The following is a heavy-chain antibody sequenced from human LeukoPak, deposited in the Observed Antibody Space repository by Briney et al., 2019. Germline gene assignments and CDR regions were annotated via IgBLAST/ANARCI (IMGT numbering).Heavy chain of an antibody. J-gene: IGHJ5*02. V-gene: IGHV3-48*04. CDR3: AKWGYCSSTSCHDP. Sequence: GGSLRLSCAASGFTFSRYSMNWVRQAPGKGLEWVSFVSSSNSAIYYADSVKGRFTISRDNAKNSLYLQMISLRAEDTAVYYCAKWGYCSSTSCHDPWGQGTLVTVSS. CDR2: VSSSNSAI. D-gene: IGHD2-2*01. CDR1: GFTFSRYS.